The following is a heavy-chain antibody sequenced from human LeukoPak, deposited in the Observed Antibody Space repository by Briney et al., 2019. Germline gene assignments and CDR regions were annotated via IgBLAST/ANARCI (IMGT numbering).Heavy chain of an antibody. J-gene: IGHJ5*02. V-gene: IGHV1-69*13. CDR3: ARNPYYYDSSGYYPNWFDP. CDR2: ITPIFGTA. CDR1: GGTFSSYA. Sequence: ASVKVSCKASGGTFSSYAISWVRQAPGQGLEWMGGITPIFGTANYAQKFQGRVTITADESTSTAYMELSSLRSEDTAVYYCARNPYYYDSSGYYPNWFDPWGQGTLVTVSS. D-gene: IGHD3-22*01.